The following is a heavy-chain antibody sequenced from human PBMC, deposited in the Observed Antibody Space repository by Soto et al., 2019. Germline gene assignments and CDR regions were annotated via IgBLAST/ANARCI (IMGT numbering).Heavy chain of an antibody. J-gene: IGHJ6*02. CDR3: AKDLPSLRGRYYYYGMDV. V-gene: IGHV3-23*01. CDR2: ISSNGAGT. Sequence: GGSLRLSCAASGFTFSKYAMTWARQAPGKGLEWVSAISSNGAGTYYVDSVKGRFTVSRDNSKNTLYLQMNSLRAEDTAVYYCAKDLPSLRGRYYYYGMDVWGQGTTVTVSS. CDR1: GFTFSKYA. D-gene: IGHD1-26*01.